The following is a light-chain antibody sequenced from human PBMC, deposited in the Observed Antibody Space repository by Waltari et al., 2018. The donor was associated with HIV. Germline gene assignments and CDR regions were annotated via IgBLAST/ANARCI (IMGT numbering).Light chain of an antibody. J-gene: IGLJ2*01. Sequence: SYELTQPPSVSVSPGQTARITCSGDAFPKNYGRWYQQKPGQAPALVIYKDSERPSGIPERFSGSSSGTTVTLTISGVQAEDESDYYCQSIDSSGIYVIFGGGTKLTVL. V-gene: IGLV3-25*03. CDR2: KDS. CDR3: QSIDSSGIYVI. CDR1: AFPKNY.